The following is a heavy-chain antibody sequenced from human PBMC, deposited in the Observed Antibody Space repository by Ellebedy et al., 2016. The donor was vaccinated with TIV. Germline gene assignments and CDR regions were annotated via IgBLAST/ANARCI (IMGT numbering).Heavy chain of an antibody. Sequence: GESLKISCAASGFTFSSYAMSWVRQAPGKGLEWVSALSGSGGSTYYADSVKGRFTISRDNSKNTLFLQMNSLRAEDTAVYYCAKDGMAHLRLFEPKDYYYYGMDVWGQGTTVTVSS. J-gene: IGHJ6*02. CDR2: LSGSGGST. D-gene: IGHD1-14*01. CDR1: GFTFSSYA. V-gene: IGHV3-23*01. CDR3: AKDGMAHLRLFEPKDYYYYGMDV.